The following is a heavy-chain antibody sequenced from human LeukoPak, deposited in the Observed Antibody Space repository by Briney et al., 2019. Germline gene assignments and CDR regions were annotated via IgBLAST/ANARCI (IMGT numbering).Heavy chain of an antibody. D-gene: IGHD6-13*01. CDR3: ATVPTSIAAAGDFDY. Sequence: PGGSLRLSCAASGFTFSSYWMSWVRQAPGKGLEWVANIKQDGSEKYYVDSVKGRFTISRDNAKNSLYLQMNSLRAEDTAVYYCATVPTSIAAAGDFDYWGQGTLVTVSS. V-gene: IGHV3-7*01. J-gene: IGHJ4*02. CDR1: GFTFSSYW. CDR2: IKQDGSEK.